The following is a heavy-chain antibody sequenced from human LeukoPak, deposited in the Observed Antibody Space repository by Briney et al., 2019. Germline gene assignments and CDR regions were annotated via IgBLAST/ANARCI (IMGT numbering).Heavy chain of an antibody. Sequence: GGSLRLSCAASGFTSSSYWMSWVRQAPGKGLEWVANIKQDGSEKYYVDSVKGRFTISRDNAKNSLYLQMNSLRAEDTAVYYCARGRGFWSGYPYGMDVWGQGTTVTVSS. CDR1: GFTSSSYW. V-gene: IGHV3-7*01. CDR3: ARGRGFWSGYPYGMDV. D-gene: IGHD3-3*01. CDR2: IKQDGSEK. J-gene: IGHJ6*02.